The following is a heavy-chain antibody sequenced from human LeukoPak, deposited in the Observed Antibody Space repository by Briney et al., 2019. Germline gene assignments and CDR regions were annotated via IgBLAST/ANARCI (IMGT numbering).Heavy chain of an antibody. CDR1: GGSISSGDYY. Sequence: SKTLSLTCTVSGGSISSGDYYWSWIRQPPGKGLEWIGYIYYSGSTYYNPSLKSRVTISVDTSKNQFSLKLSSVTAADTAVYYCARARLTFVRLLVDIVATDESWFDPWGQGTLVTVSS. D-gene: IGHD5-12*01. V-gene: IGHV4-30-4*01. CDR3: ARARLTFVRLLVDIVATDESWFDP. J-gene: IGHJ5*02. CDR2: IYYSGST.